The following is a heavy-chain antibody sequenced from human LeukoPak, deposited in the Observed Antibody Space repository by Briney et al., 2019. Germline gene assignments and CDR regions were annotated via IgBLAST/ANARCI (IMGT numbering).Heavy chain of an antibody. J-gene: IGHJ5*02. CDR1: GLNFSVYY. Sequence: GGSLRLSCITSGLNFSVYYMTWIRQAPGNGLGAPGNGLEWLSHISKTGTSVYYADSVRGRFTISRDNAKNSLYLHMNNLRAEDTAVYYCVAGVALDPWGQGTLVTVSS. CDR3: VAGVALDP. V-gene: IGHV3-11*04. D-gene: IGHD3-3*01. CDR2: ISKTGTSV.